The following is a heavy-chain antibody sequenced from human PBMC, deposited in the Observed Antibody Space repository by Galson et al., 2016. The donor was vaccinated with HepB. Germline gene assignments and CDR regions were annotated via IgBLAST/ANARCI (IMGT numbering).Heavy chain of an antibody. Sequence: SLRLSCTASGFTFSYFALHWVRQAPGQGLEWVSVISRIGGGTHYAHSVRGRFTVARDNSKNTLYLQMNGLGADDTAIYYCVKDTRGMRGREAVVHWGQGSLVTVSS. CDR2: ISRIGGGT. D-gene: IGHD4-23*01. J-gene: IGHJ4*02. CDR3: VKDTRGMRGREAVVH. CDR1: GFTFSYFA. V-gene: IGHV3-23*01.